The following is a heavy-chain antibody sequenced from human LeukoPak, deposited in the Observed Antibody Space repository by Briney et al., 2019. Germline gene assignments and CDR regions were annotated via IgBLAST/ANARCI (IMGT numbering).Heavy chain of an antibody. D-gene: IGHD3-10*01. J-gene: IGHJ4*02. Sequence: GGSLRLSCRASGFIFNTYGIHWARQAPGKGLEWVAVTWYDGSTKYYGDSVKGRFTISRDNTKNTVYLQMNSLRAEDTAVYYCTRVYYGSGKFDYWGQGTLLTVSS. CDR2: TWYDGSTK. CDR1: GFIFNTYG. CDR3: TRVYYGSGKFDY. V-gene: IGHV3-33*01.